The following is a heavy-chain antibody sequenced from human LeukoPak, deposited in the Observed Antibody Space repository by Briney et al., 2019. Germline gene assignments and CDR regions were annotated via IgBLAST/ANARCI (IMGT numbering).Heavy chain of an antibody. CDR3: ARDPGEYQLLPFDY. D-gene: IGHD2-2*01. Sequence: GGSLRLSCAASGFTFSSYSMNWVRQAPGKGLEWVSSISSSSSYIYYADSVKGRFTISRDNAKNSLYLQMNSLRAEDTAVYCCARDPGEYQLLPFDYWGQGTLVTVSS. V-gene: IGHV3-21*01. CDR2: ISSSSSYI. J-gene: IGHJ4*02. CDR1: GFTFSSYS.